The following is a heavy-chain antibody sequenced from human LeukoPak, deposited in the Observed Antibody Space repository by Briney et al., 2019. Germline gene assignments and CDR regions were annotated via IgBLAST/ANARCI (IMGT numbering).Heavy chain of an antibody. CDR1: GFTFKDHY. Sequence: GGSLRLSCAASGFTFKDHYMSWIRQAPGKGLDWVSYISGSLNVIYYGDSVKGRFTISRDNTKNSLYLQMNSLRAEDTALYYCAKDKSAMVRGVGDAFDIWGQGTMVTVSS. CDR3: AKDKSAMVRGVGDAFDI. V-gene: IGHV3-11*01. CDR2: ISGSLNVI. J-gene: IGHJ3*02. D-gene: IGHD3-10*01.